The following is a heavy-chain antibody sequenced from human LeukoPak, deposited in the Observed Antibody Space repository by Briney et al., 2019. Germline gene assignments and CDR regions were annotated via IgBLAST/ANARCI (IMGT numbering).Heavy chain of an antibody. D-gene: IGHD2-2*01. CDR2: FHHSGIT. Sequence: PSGTLSLTCAVSGGSISSSNWWSWVRQPPGKGLEWIGEFHHSGITNYNPSLKSRVTISVDKSKNQFSLKLSSVTAADTAVYYCARGDENASWLVDFWGQGTLVTVSS. J-gene: IGHJ4*02. CDR1: GGSISSSNW. V-gene: IGHV4-4*02. CDR3: ARGDENASWLVDF.